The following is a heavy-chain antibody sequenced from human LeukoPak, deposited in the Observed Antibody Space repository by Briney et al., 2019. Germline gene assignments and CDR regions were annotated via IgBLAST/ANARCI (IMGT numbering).Heavy chain of an antibody. V-gene: IGHV1-2*02. CDR2: INPNSGGT. Sequence: ASVKVSCKASGYTFTGYYMHWVRQAPGQGLEWMGWINPNSGGTNYAQKFKGRVTMTRDTSISTAYMELSRLRSDDTAVYYCARVITIFGVVPGDYWGQGTLVTVSS. CDR3: ARVITIFGVVPGDY. D-gene: IGHD3-3*01. CDR1: GYTFTGYY. J-gene: IGHJ4*02.